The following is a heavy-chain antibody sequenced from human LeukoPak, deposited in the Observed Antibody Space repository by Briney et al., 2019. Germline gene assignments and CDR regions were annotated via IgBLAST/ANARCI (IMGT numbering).Heavy chain of an antibody. CDR1: GFTFSSYS. CDR2: ISSSSSTI. Sequence: GGSLRLSCAASGFTFSSYSMNWVRQAPGKGLEWVSYISSSSSTIYYADSVKGRFTISRDNAKNSLYLQMNSLRAEDTAVYYCARDTAPYSSSLDAFDIWGQGTMVTVSS. CDR3: ARDTAPYSSSLDAFDI. J-gene: IGHJ3*02. D-gene: IGHD6-13*01. V-gene: IGHV3-48*04.